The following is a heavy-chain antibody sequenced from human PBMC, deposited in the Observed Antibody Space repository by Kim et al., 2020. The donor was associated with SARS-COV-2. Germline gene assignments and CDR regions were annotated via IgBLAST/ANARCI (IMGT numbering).Heavy chain of an antibody. CDR2: K. D-gene: IGHD4-4*01. V-gene: IGHV3-48*03. Sequence: KYYDDPVRGQFTNSRDNGKNSLYLQMNSLRAEDTAVYYCARGPNYSPFDYWGQGTLVTVSS. J-gene: IGHJ4*02. CDR3: ARGPNYSPFDY.